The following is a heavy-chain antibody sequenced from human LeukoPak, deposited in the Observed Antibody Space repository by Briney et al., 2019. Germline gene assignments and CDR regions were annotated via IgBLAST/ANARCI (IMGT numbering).Heavy chain of an antibody. CDR1: GFTFSNYD. V-gene: IGHV3-13*01. CDR3: ARAHVGAGLAFDV. Sequence: QPGGSLRLSCAASGFTFSNYDMPWVRHPTGKGLEWVAAIAIGGDTYYPASVKGRFTISRENAKNSFYLQMNSLRAGDTAVYYCARAHVGAGLAFDVWGQGTMVTVSS. D-gene: IGHD1-26*01. J-gene: IGHJ3*01. CDR2: IAIGGDT.